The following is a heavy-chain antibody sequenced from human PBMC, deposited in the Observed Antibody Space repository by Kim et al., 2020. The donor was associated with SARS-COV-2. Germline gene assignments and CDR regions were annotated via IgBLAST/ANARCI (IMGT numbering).Heavy chain of an antibody. Sequence: TRYYADSVKGRFTSCRDNAKNYLFLQMNSLGDEDTAVYYWARDLRRASDYWGQGTLVTVSS. CDR3: ARDLRRASDY. J-gene: IGHJ4*02. V-gene: IGHV3-48*02. CDR2: TR.